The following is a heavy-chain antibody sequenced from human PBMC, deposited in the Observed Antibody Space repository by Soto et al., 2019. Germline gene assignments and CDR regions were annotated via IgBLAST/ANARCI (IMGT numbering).Heavy chain of an antibody. V-gene: IGHV4-59*01. CDR1: GDSISSYY. CDR2: LYYGRST. D-gene: IGHD1-26*01. J-gene: IGHJ5*02. Sequence: SETLSLTCAVSGDSISSYYCMWIRQPPGKGLESIGYLYYGRSTNYNPSLKSRVTMSVDTSKNQFSLKLSSVTAADTAVYYCARYSGSYWPHWNWFDPWGQGTLVTVSS. CDR3: ARYSGSYWPHWNWFDP.